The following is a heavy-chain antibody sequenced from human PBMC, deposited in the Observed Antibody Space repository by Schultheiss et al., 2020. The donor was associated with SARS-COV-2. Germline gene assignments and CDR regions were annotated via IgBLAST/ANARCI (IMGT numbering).Heavy chain of an antibody. V-gene: IGHV3-21*01. CDR1: GFTFSSYG. CDR2: ISGSGGST. D-gene: IGHD3-22*01. Sequence: SCAASGFTFSSYGMHWVRQAPGKGLEWVSAISGSGGSTYYADSVKGRFTISRDNAKNSLYLQMNSLRAEDTAVYYCARDYYDSSGYYWGYYYGMDVWGQGTTVTVSS. J-gene: IGHJ6*02. CDR3: ARDYYDSSGYYWGYYYGMDV.